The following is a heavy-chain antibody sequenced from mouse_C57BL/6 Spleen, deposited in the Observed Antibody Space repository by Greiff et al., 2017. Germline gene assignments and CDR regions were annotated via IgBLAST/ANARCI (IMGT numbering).Heavy chain of an antibody. J-gene: IGHJ3*01. CDR3: ARERDGGPWFAY. Sequence: QVQLQQSGAELVKPGASVKISCKASGYAFSSYWMNWVKQRPGKGLEWIGQIYPGDGDTNYNGKFKGKATLTADKSSSTAYMQLSSLTSEDSAVXFCARERDGGPWFAYWGQGTLVTVSA. CDR1: GYAFSSYW. V-gene: IGHV1-80*01. D-gene: IGHD2-3*01. CDR2: IYPGDGDT.